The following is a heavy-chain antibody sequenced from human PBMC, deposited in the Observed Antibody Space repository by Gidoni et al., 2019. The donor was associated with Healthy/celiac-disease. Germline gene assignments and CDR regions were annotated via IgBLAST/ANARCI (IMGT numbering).Heavy chain of an antibody. D-gene: IGHD3-16*01. CDR2: ISSSSSYT. V-gene: IGHV3-11*05. J-gene: IGHJ5*02. Sequence: GGGLVKPGGSLRLSCAASGFTFSDYYMSWIRQAPGKGLEWVSYISSSSSYTNYADSVKGRFTISRDNAKNSLYLQMNSLRAEDTAVYYCARDGRALYDWGWFDPWGQGTLVTVSS. CDR3: ARDGRALYDWGWFDP. CDR1: GFTFSDYY.